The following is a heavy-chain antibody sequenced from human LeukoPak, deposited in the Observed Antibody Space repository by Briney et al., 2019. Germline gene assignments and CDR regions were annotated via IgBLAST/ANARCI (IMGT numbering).Heavy chain of an antibody. D-gene: IGHD3-16*02. CDR2: ISAYNGNS. J-gene: IGHJ4*02. CDR1: GYTFTSYG. V-gene: IGHV1-18*01. CDR3: ARTECMNYDYVWGSYPRCGFFDY. Sequence: VASVKISCKASGYTFTSYGISWVRQAPGQGLEWMGWISAYNGNSNYAQKLQGRVTMTTDTSTSTAYMELRSLRSDDTAVYYCARTECMNYDYVWGSYPRCGFFDYWGQGTLVTVSS.